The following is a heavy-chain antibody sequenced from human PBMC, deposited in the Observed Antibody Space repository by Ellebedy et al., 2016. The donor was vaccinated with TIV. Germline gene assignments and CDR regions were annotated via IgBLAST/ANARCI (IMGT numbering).Heavy chain of an antibody. CDR2: IIPILNVV. V-gene: IGHV1-69*04. Sequence: AASVKVSCKASGETSSSHALSWVRQAPGQRLEWVGRIIPILNVVNYARKFQGRATITADTSTNIVYLELSSLRSEDTAVYYCARWGSYSGTFQGPFDFWGQGVLVTVSP. D-gene: IGHD5-12*01. CDR1: GETSSSHA. CDR3: ARWGSYSGTFQGPFDF. J-gene: IGHJ4*02.